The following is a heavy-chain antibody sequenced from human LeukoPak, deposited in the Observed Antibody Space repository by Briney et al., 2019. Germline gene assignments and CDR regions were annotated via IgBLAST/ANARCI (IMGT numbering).Heavy chain of an antibody. D-gene: IGHD3-22*01. J-gene: IGHJ4*02. CDR1: GFTFSSYS. V-gene: IGHV3-21*01. Sequence: GGSLRLSCAASGFTFSSYSMNWVRQAPGKGLEWVSSISSSSSYIYYADSVKGRFTISRDNAKNSLYLQMNSLRAEDTAVYYCASRGHPYYYDSSGYYMGPADYWGQGTLDTVSS. CDR2: ISSSSSYI. CDR3: ASRGHPYYYDSSGYYMGPADY.